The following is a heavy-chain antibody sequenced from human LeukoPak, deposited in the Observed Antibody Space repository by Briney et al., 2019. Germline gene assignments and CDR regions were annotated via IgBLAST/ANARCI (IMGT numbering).Heavy chain of an antibody. CDR3: ARHVDIGGFDY. D-gene: IGHD5-12*01. CDR1: GFTFGSFS. CDR2: ISSSSSYI. J-gene: IGHJ4*02. V-gene: IGHV3-21*04. Sequence: GGSLRLSCAASGFTFGSFSMNWVRQAPGKGLEWVSSISSSSSYIYYADSVKGRFTIPRDNAKNSLYLQMNSLRAEDTAVYYCARHVDIGGFDYWGQGTLVTVSS.